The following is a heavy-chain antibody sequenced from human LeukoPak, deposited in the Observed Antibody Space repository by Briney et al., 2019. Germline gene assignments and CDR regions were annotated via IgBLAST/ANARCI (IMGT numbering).Heavy chain of an antibody. Sequence: GGSLRLSCAASGFTFSSYEMNWVRQAPGKGLEWVSYISSSGSTIYYADSVKGRFTISRDNAKNSLYLQMNSLRAEDTAVYYCAREAKDYYDSSGHYGREFDYWGQGTLVTVSS. J-gene: IGHJ4*02. V-gene: IGHV3-48*03. CDR1: GFTFSSYE. CDR2: ISSSGSTI. CDR3: AREAKDYYDSSGHYGREFDY. D-gene: IGHD3-22*01.